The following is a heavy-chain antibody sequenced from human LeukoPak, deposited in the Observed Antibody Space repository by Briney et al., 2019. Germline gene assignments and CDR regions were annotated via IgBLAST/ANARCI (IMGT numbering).Heavy chain of an antibody. J-gene: IGHJ4*02. D-gene: IGHD3-10*01. CDR3: TTGPYDYGWGTYYH. CDR1: GFTFSNAW. Sequence: GGSLRLSCAASGFTFSNAWMSWVRQAPGKGLEWVGRIKSKTDGGTTDYAAPVKGRFTISRDDSKNTLYVQMNSLKTEDTAVYYCTTGPYDYGWGTYYHWGQGTLVTVS. CDR2: IKSKTDGGTT. V-gene: IGHV3-15*01.